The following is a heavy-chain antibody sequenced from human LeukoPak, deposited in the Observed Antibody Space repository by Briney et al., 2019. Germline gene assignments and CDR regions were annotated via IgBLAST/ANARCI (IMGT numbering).Heavy chain of an antibody. CDR2: ISAYNGNT. V-gene: IGHV1-18*01. J-gene: IGHJ3*02. D-gene: IGHD1-26*01. CDR3: ARASRVRPTLTAFDI. CDR1: GGTFSSYA. Sequence: ASVKVSCKASGGTFSSYAISWVRQAPGQGLEWMGWISAYNGNTNYAQKLQGRVTMTTDTSTSTAYMELRSLRSDDTAMYYCARASRVRPTLTAFDIWGQGTVVTVSS.